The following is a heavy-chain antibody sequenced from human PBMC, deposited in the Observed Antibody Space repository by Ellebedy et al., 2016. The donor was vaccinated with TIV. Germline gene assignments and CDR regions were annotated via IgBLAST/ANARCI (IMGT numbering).Heavy chain of an antibody. Sequence: ASVKVSCKASGYTFTNYAMNWVRQAPGQGLEWMGWINTNTGNPTYAQGFTGRFVFSLDTSVSTAYLQITSLKAEDTAVYYCARDSRYNWNDWDFYHMDVWGKGTTVTVSS. CDR3: ARDSRYNWNDWDFYHMDV. V-gene: IGHV7-4-1*02. CDR2: INTNTGNP. CDR1: GYTFTNYA. D-gene: IGHD1-1*01. J-gene: IGHJ6*03.